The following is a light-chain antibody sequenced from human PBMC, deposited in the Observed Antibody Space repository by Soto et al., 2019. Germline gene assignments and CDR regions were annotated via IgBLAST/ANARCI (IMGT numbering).Light chain of an antibody. V-gene: IGKV1-5*03. CDR3: QHSYSLPIT. Sequence: GDRVTITCRASENINTWLAWYQQQPGKAPKLLIYKASSLQSGAPPRFSGTGSGTEFTLTISSLQPEDFATYYCQHSYSLPITFGQGTRLEIK. CDR1: ENINTW. J-gene: IGKJ5*01. CDR2: KAS.